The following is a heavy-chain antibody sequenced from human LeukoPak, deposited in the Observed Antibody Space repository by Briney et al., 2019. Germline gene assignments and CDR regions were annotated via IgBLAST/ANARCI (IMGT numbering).Heavy chain of an antibody. Sequence: SETLSLTCTVSGGSVSRGSYYWSWIRQHPGKGLEWIGYIYHSGSTYYNPSLKSRVTISVDTSKNQFSLKLSSVTAADTAVYYCARDTAMVNAHYFDYWGQGTLVTVSS. CDR3: ARDTAMVNAHYFDY. J-gene: IGHJ4*02. CDR2: IYHSGST. D-gene: IGHD5-18*01. CDR1: GGSVSRGSYY. V-gene: IGHV4-31*03.